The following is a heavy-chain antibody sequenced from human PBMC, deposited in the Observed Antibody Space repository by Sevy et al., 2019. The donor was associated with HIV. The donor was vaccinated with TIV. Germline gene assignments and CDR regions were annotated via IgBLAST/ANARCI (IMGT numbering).Heavy chain of an antibody. Sequence: GGSLRLSCAASGLNFDDYGMSWVRQAPGKGLEWVSAINWNGVGKSYADSVKSRFTISRDNAKNSLYVQMNSLRAEDTALYYCARERSCGGDCYYFDYWGQGTLVTVSS. J-gene: IGHJ4*02. CDR3: ARERSCGGDCYYFDY. V-gene: IGHV3-20*04. CDR2: INWNGVGK. CDR1: GLNFDDYG. D-gene: IGHD2-21*02.